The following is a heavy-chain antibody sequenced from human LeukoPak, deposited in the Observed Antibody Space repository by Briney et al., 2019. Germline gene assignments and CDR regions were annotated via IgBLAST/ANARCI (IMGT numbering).Heavy chain of an antibody. D-gene: IGHD6-25*01. CDR3: ARAAVHYNSVMDV. J-gene: IGHJ6*02. CDR2: INPGDGST. Sequence: ASVKVSCKASGYTFTTYLIHWVRQAPGQGLEWMGIINPGDGSTSYAQKFQGRVTVTRDTSTSTVYMDLSSLRSEDTAVYYCARAAVHYNSVMDVWGQGTTVTVSS. CDR1: GYTFTTYL. V-gene: IGHV1-46*01.